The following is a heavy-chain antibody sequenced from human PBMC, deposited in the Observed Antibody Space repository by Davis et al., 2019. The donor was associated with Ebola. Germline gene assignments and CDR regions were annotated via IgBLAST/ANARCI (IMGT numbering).Heavy chain of an antibody. CDR2: VIPIFGAA. D-gene: IGHD3-10*01. V-gene: IGHV1-69*13. Sequence: SVKVSCKVSGGIFSTYGISWVRQAPGQGLAWMGGVIPIFGAAMYSPEFQDRVTINADEPTSTVYMELRSLRADDTDVYYCVRTPVKFGRLPRGHFDYWGQGALVTVSS. CDR3: VRTPVKFGRLPRGHFDY. CDR1: GGIFSTYG. J-gene: IGHJ4*02.